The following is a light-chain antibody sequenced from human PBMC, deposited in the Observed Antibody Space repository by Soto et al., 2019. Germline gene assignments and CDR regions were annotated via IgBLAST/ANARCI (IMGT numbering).Light chain of an antibody. V-gene: IGKV3-20*01. CDR1: QSVSSSY. CDR2: GAS. J-gene: IGKJ1*01. Sequence: EIVLTQSPGTLSLSPGERATLSCRASQSVSSSYLAWYQQKPGQAPRLLIYGASSRATGIPDRFSGSGSGRTFTLTISSREADEYAEYYYHQHDGTPPTSGQGAKV. CDR3: HQHDGTPPT.